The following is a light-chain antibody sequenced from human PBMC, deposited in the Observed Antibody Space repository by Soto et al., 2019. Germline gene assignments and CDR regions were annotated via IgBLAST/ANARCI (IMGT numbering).Light chain of an antibody. CDR1: QTVSSSF. J-gene: IGKJ4*01. CDR3: QQYSTSPGLT. CDR2: GAS. Sequence: EIVLTQSPGTLSLSPGERATLSCRASQTVSSSFLAWYQQRPGQAPRLLIYGASGRATGIPDRFSGSRSGTDFTLTISRLEPEDFAVYYCQQYSTSPGLTFGGGTKVEIK. V-gene: IGKV3-20*01.